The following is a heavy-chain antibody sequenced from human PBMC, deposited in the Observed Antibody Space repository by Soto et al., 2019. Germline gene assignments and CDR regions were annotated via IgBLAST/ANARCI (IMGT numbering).Heavy chain of an antibody. CDR1: GFTFRTFG. V-gene: IGHV3-33*01. CDR2: IWYDGSKK. D-gene: IGHD2-8*01. J-gene: IGHJ4*02. Sequence: GGSLRLSCAASGFTFRTFGMHWVRQAPGKGLEWVAVIWYDGSKKYYAESVKGRFTISRDNAKNSLYLQMNSLRAEDTAVYYCARISPGYCTNGVCYTPFDHWGQGTLVTVSS. CDR3: ARISPGYCTNGVCYTPFDH.